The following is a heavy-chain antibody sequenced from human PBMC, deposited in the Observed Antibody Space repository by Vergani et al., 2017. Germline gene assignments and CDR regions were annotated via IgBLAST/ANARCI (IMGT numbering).Heavy chain of an antibody. Sequence: EVQLVESGGGLVQPGGSLRLSCAASGFTFSSYSMNWVRQAPGKGLEYVSYISSSSSTIYYADSVKGRFTISRDNAKNSLYLQMNSLRDEDTAVYYCARDRAVYYYDSSGIDYWGQGTLVTVSS. J-gene: IGHJ4*02. CDR2: ISSSSSTI. V-gene: IGHV3-48*02. CDR1: GFTFSSYS. D-gene: IGHD3-22*01. CDR3: ARDRAVYYYDSSGIDY.